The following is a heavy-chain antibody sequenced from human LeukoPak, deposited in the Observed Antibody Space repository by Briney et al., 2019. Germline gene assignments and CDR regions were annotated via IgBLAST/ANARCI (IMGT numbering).Heavy chain of an antibody. CDR3: ARGRGYYDSSGYFDY. CDR2: IIPIFGIA. J-gene: IGHJ4*02. D-gene: IGHD3-22*01. V-gene: IGHV1-69*04. Sequence: SVKVSCKASGGTFSSYAICWVRQAPGQGLEWMGRIIPIFGIANYAQKFQGRVTITADKSTSTAYMELSSLRSEDTAVYYCARGRGYYDSSGYFDYWGQGTLVTVSS. CDR1: GGTFSSYA.